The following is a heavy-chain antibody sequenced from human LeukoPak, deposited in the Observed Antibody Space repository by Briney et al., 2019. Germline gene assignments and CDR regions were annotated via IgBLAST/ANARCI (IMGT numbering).Heavy chain of an antibody. V-gene: IGHV4-4*07. CDR1: GGSISSYY. CDR2: IYTSGST. CDR3: ARERRTAMSYNWFNP. D-gene: IGHD5-18*01. J-gene: IGHJ5*02. Sequence: SETLSLTCTVSGGSISSYYWSWIRQPAGKGLEWIGRIYTSGSTNYNPSLKSRVTISVDKSKNQFSLKLSSVTAADTAVYYCARERRTAMSYNWFNPWGQGTLVTVSS.